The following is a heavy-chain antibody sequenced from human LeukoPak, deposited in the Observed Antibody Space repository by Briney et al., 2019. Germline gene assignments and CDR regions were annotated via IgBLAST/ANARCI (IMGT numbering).Heavy chain of an antibody. D-gene: IGHD3-16*01. CDR1: GGSISTYY. J-gene: IGHJ4*02. CDR3: ARDRLGLPVDY. CDR2: IYYSGST. V-gene: IGHV4-59*01. Sequence: SETLSLTCTVSGGSISTYYWTWIRHPPGKGPKWIGYIYYSGSTNHNPSLKSRVTMSVDTSKNQFSLKLNSVTAADTAVYYCARDRLGLPVDYWGRGTLVTVSS.